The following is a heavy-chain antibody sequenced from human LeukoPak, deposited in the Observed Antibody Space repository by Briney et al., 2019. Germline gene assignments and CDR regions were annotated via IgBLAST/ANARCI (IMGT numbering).Heavy chain of an antibody. J-gene: IGHJ6*02. V-gene: IGHV3-23*01. CDR3: AKAQRTIRQYFYDGMDV. Sequence: GGSLRLSCAASGFTFSSYAMSWVRQAPGKGLEWVSVVGGSGSSTYYADSVKGRFTISRDNSKNTLYLQMNSLRAEDTAVYFCAKAQRTIRQYFYDGMDVWGQGATVTVSS. CDR1: GFTFSSYA. CDR2: VGGSGSST. D-gene: IGHD3-9*01.